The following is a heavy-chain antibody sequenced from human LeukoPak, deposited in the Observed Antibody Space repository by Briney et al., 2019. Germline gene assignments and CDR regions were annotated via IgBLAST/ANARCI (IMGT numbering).Heavy chain of an antibody. CDR2: IPTYNGHT. Sequence: ASVKVSCKSSGYTFNSYGITWVRQAPGQGLEWMGWIPTYNGHTSYAQKLQGRVTMTTDTSTSTAYMELRSLRSDDTAVYYCARDQYYDSKGWFDPWGQGTLVTVSS. CDR3: ARDQYYDSKGWFDP. V-gene: IGHV1-18*01. J-gene: IGHJ5*02. CDR1: GYTFNSYG. D-gene: IGHD3-22*01.